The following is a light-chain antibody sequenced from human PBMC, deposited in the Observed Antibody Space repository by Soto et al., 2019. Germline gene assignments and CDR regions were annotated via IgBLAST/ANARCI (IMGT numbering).Light chain of an antibody. V-gene: IGLV2-11*01. CDR2: DVS. CDR1: SSDVGGYNY. J-gene: IGLJ2*01. Sequence: QSALTQPRSVSGSPGQSVTISCTGTSSDVGGYNYVSWYQQHPGKAPKLMIYDVSKRPSGVPDRFSGSKSGNTASLTISGLQAEDEADYYCCSYAGSYPHVVFGGGTKLTAL. CDR3: CSYAGSYPHVV.